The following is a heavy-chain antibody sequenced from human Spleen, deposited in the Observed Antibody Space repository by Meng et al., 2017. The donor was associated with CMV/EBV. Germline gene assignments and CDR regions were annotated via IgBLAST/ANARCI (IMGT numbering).Heavy chain of an antibody. CDR2: INPNSGGT. D-gene: IGHD4-17*01. V-gene: IGHV1-2*02. Sequence: APVKVSCKASGYTFTGYYMHWVRQAPGQGLEWMGWINPNSGGTNYAQKFQGRVTMTRNTSISTAYMELSALRSEDTAVYYCAIRTVRRVAFDIWGQGTRVTVSS. CDR3: AIRTVRRVAFDI. J-gene: IGHJ3*02. CDR1: GYTFTGYY.